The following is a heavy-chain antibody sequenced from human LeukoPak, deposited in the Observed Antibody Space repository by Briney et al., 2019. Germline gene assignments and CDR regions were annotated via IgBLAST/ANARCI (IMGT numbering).Heavy chain of an antibody. V-gene: IGHV5-51*01. J-gene: IGHJ5*02. CDR1: GYSFTSYW. Sequence: GESLKISCKGSGYSFTSYWIGWVRQMPGKGLEWMGIIYPGDSDTRYSPSFQGQVTISADKSISTAYLQWSSLKASDTAMYYCARRVRGVPSPTGYNWFDPWGQGTLVTVSS. CDR2: IYPGDSDT. D-gene: IGHD3-10*01. CDR3: ARRVRGVPSPTGYNWFDP.